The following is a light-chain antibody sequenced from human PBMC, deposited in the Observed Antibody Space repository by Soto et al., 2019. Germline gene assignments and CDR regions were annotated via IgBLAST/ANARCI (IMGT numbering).Light chain of an antibody. CDR3: QQYNNWPPT. CDR2: GAF. CDR1: QSVSSN. V-gene: IGKV3-15*01. Sequence: EIVMTQSPVTLSVSPGERATLSCRASQSVSSNLAWYQQKPGQAPSLLIYGAFTRATGIPARFSGTGSGTEFTLTISSLQSEDFAVYHCQQYNNWPPTFGHGTRLEIK. J-gene: IGKJ5*01.